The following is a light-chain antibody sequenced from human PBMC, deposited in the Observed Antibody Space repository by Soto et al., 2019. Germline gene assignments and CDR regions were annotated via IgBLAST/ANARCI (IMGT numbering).Light chain of an antibody. J-gene: IGKJ4*01. V-gene: IGKV3-15*01. Sequence: EIVLTQSPATLSLSPGERATLSCRASQSVRSSYLAWYQQKPGQAPRLLIYGASTRATGIPARFSGSGSGTEFTLTISSLQSEDFAVYYCQQYNNWPLTFGGGTKVDIK. CDR3: QQYNNWPLT. CDR1: QSVRSSY. CDR2: GAS.